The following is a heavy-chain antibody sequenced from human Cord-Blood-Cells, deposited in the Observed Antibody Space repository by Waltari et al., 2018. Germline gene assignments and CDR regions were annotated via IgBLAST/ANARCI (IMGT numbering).Heavy chain of an antibody. J-gene: IGHJ4*02. CDR3: ARGVMDWTLTVTTTHEDY. CDR1: GYTFTSYD. V-gene: IGHV1-8*01. CDR2: MNPNSGNT. D-gene: IGHD4-17*01. Sequence: QVQLVQSGAEVKKPGASVKVSCKASGYTFTSYDINWVRQATGPGLEWMGWMNPNSGNTGYAQKFQGRVTMTRNTSISTAYMELSSLRSEDTAVYYCARGVMDWTLTVTTTHEDYWGQGTLVTVSS.